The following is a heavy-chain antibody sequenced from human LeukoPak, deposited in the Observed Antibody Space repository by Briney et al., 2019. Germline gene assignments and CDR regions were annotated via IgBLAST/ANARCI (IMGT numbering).Heavy chain of an antibody. CDR3: ARDDGSSWYSGWFDP. D-gene: IGHD6-13*01. V-gene: IGHV4-4*08. J-gene: IGHJ5*02. CDR1: GGSISSYY. Sequence: PSETLSLTCTVSGGSISSYYWSWIRQPPGKGLEWIGYIYTSGSTNYNPSLKSRVTISVDTSKNQFSLKLSSVTAADTAVYYCARDDGSSWYSGWFDPWGQGTLVTVSS. CDR2: IYTSGST.